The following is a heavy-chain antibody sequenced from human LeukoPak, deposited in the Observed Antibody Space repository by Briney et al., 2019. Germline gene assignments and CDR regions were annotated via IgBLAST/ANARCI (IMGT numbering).Heavy chain of an antibody. V-gene: IGHV4-39*01. CDR3: ARHFWTYFHIDY. Sequence: WETLSLTCFVSGDSFTTASYYWAWIRQPPGKGLEWIVSVSYSGVTYYNPSLKSRVTISVDTSKNQFSLKLSSVTAADTAIYYCARHFWTYFHIDYWGQGTLVTVSS. CDR2: VSYSGVT. CDR1: GDSFTTASYY. D-gene: IGHD3/OR15-3a*01. J-gene: IGHJ4*02.